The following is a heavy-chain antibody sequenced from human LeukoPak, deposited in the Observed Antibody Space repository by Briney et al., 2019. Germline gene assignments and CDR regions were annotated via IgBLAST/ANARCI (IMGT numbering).Heavy chain of an antibody. V-gene: IGHV1-2*06. CDR2: INPNSGGT. D-gene: IGHD2-15*01. Sequence: ASVKVSCKASGYTFTGYYMHWVRQAPGQGLEWMGRINPNSGGTNYAQKFQGRVTMTRDTSISTAYMELSSLRSEDTAVYYCARTDCSGGSCYRGYYYYYYMDVWGKGTTVTVS. CDR3: ARTDCSGGSCYRGYYYYYYMDV. CDR1: GYTFTGYY. J-gene: IGHJ6*03.